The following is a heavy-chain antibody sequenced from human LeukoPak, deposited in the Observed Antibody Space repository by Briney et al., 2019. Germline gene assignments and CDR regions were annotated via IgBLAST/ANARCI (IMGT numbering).Heavy chain of an antibody. D-gene: IGHD3-3*01. V-gene: IGHV3-21*01. CDR2: ISSSSSYI. CDR3: ARVRTSTYDFWSGDAFDI. J-gene: IGHJ3*02. Sequence: GGSLRLSCAASGFTFSSYWMHWVRQAPGKGLEWVSSISSSSSYIYYADSVKGRFTISRDNAKNSLYLQMNSLRAEDTAVYYCARVRTSTYDFWSGDAFDIWGQGTMVTVSS. CDR1: GFTFSSYW.